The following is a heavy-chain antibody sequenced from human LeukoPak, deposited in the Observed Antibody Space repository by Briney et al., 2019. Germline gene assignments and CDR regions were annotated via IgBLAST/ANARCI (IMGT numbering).Heavy chain of an antibody. D-gene: IGHD3-10*01. Sequence: GGSLRLSCAASGFTFSGNYMSWVRQAPGKGLEWVSVIYSGGSTYYADSVKVRFTISRDNSKNTLYLQMNSLRAEDTAVYYCARAHRYGSGNWFDPWAREPWSPSPQ. V-gene: IGHV3-66*01. CDR3: ARAHRYGSGNWFDP. CDR2: IYSGGST. CDR1: GFTFSGNY. J-gene: IGHJ5*02.